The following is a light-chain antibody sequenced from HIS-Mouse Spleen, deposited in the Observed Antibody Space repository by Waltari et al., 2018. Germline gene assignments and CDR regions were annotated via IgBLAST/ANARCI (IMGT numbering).Light chain of an antibody. Sequence: QSALTQPASVSGSLGQSITTPCTGTSSDVGGYNYVSWYQQHPGKAPKLMIYDVSIRPSGVSSRFSGGGSGDAASRTISVRQGEDESDYYCSSYTSSSTWVFGGRTKLTVL. CDR3: SSYTSSSTWV. V-gene: IGLV2-14*03. CDR1: SSDVGGYNY. CDR2: DVS. J-gene: IGLJ3*02.